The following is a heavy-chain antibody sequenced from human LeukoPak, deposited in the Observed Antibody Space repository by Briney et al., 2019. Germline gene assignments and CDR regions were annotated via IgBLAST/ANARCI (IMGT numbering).Heavy chain of an antibody. V-gene: IGHV3-11*01. Sequence: LSLTCTVSGDSINGYYWTWIRQAPGKGLEWVSYISSSGSTIYYADSVKGRFTISRDNAKNSLYLQMNSLRAEDTAVYYCARADTAMVGFDYYYGMDVWGQGTTVTVSS. J-gene: IGHJ6*02. CDR1: GDSINGYY. D-gene: IGHD5-18*01. CDR2: ISSSGSTI. CDR3: ARADTAMVGFDYYYGMDV.